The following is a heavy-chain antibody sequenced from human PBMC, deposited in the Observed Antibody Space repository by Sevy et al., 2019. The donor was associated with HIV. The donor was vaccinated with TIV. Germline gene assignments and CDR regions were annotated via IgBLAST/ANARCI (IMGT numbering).Heavy chain of an antibody. CDR3: ARDRREVLRSAFKS. D-gene: IGHD2-15*01. CDR2: ISHDGRNNK. CDR1: GFTFSEFG. J-gene: IGHJ5*02. Sequence: GGYLRLSCAASGFTFSEFGMHCVRQAPGKGLEWVAVISHDGRNNKYNADSVKGRFTISRDNSKNTLYLQMNSLRADHTAIYYCARDRREVLRSAFKSWGQGTPVIVSS. V-gene: IGHV3-30*04.